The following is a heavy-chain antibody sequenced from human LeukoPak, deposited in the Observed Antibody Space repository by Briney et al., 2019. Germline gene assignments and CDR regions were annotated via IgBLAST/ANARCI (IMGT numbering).Heavy chain of an antibody. CDR2: IYYSGST. CDR3: ARSTRGGDYFDY. J-gene: IGHJ4*02. CDR1: GGSISSYY. Sequence: SETLSLTCTVSGGSISSYYWSWIRQPPGKGLEWIGYIYYSGSTNYNPSLKSRVTMSLDTSRNQLSLKLSSVTAADTAVYYCARSTRGGDYFDYWGQGTLVTVSS. D-gene: IGHD2/OR15-2a*01. V-gene: IGHV4-59*01.